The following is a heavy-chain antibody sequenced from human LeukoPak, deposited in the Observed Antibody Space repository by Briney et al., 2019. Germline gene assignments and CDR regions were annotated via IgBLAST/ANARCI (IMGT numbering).Heavy chain of an antibody. J-gene: IGHJ4*02. D-gene: IGHD4-17*01. V-gene: IGHV1-3*01. CDR1: GYIFTDYA. Sequence: GASVKVSCKASGYIFTDYAIQWVRQAPGQGLEWMGWINAGNGKTKYSQKFQGRITITRDTSASTAYMELSGLRSADTAVYYCARARWTSTVTTYYLDYWGQGTLVTVSS. CDR3: ARARWTSTVTTYYLDY. CDR2: INAGNGKT.